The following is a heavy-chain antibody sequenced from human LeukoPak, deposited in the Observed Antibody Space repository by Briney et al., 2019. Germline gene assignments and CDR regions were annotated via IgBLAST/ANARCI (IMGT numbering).Heavy chain of an antibody. D-gene: IGHD6-13*01. CDR3: AKNFYGAAATGTDLDY. CDR2: ISGSGDTT. J-gene: IGHJ4*02. CDR1: GFTFSTYV. V-gene: IGHV3-23*01. Sequence: GGSLRLSCAASGFTFSTYVMTWVRQAPGKGLEWVSTISGSGDTTYYADSVKGRFTTSRDNSKNTLYLQMNSLRAEDTAVYYCAKNFYGAAATGTDLDYWGQGTLVTVSS.